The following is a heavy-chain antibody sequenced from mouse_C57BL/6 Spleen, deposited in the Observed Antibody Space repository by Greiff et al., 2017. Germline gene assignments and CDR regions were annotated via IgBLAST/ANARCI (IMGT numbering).Heavy chain of an antibody. J-gene: IGHJ2*01. CDR3: ARSEGGEYYCDY. Sequence: QVQLQQPGAELVRPGSSVKLSCKASGYTFTSYWMDWVKQRPGQGLEWIGNIYPSDSETHYNQKFKDKATLPVDKSSSTAYMQLSSLTSEDSAVYYCARSEGGEYYCDYWGQGTTLTVSS. V-gene: IGHV1-61*01. CDR2: IYPSDSET. CDR1: GYTFTSYW.